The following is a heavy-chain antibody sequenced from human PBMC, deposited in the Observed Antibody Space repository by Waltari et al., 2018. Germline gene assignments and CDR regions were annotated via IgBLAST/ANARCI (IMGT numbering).Heavy chain of an antibody. CDR3: ARIPAAGILYYYYYGMDV. Sequence: VQLVESGGGLVKPGGSLRLSWAASGFTFSNAWMNWVRQAPGKGLEWIGEINHSGSTNYNPSLKSRVTISVDTSKNQFSLKLSSVTAADTAVYYCARIPAAGILYYYYYGMDVWGQGTTVTVSS. V-gene: IGHV4-4*02. CDR1: GFTFSNAW. CDR2: INHSGST. J-gene: IGHJ6*02. D-gene: IGHD2-2*01.